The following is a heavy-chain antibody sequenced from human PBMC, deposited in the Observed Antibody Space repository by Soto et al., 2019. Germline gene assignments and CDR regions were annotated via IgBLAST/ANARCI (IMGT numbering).Heavy chain of an antibody. Sequence: SDDSFRGAEYYWSWIRQPLGKRPEWIGYTYYNGDTKYNPALRSRVTMSEDTSKNQFSLRLSSVTAADTAGYFCARGPAYIDGWRTFDLWGRGILVTVSS. CDR3: ARGPAYIDGWRTFDL. J-gene: IGHJ4*02. D-gene: IGHD6-19*01. CDR1: DDSFRGAEYY. CDR2: TYYNGDT. V-gene: IGHV4-61*08.